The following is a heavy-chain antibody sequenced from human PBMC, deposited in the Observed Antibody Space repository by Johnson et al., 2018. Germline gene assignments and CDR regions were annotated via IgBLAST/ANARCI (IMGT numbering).Heavy chain of an antibody. CDR1: GFIFNTFA. CDR2: LSYDGTLK. V-gene: IGHV3-30*14. J-gene: IGHJ1*01. Sequence: QVQLQESGGGVVQPGRSLRLSCVASGFIFNTFAMHWVRPAPGKGLEWVATLSYDGTLKYYTDSVKGRFTISRDNSQKTLWLQMDSLRAEDTAMYYCARGRIAAACMAKYFQHWGQGTLVTVSS. D-gene: IGHD6-13*01. CDR3: ARGRIAAACMAKYFQH.